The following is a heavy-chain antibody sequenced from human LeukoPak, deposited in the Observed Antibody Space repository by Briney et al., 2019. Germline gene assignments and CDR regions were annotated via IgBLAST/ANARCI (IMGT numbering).Heavy chain of an antibody. D-gene: IGHD3-3*01. CDR1: GFTFSSYA. CDR2: ISGSGGST. V-gene: IGHV3-23*01. J-gene: IGHJ6*02. Sequence: GGSLRLSCAASGFTFSSYAMSWVRQAPGKGREWVSAISGSGGSTYYADSVKGRFTISRDNSKNTLYLQMNSLRAEDTAVYYCAKMAFWSYYYYGMDVWGQGTTVTVSS. CDR3: AKMAFWSYYYYGMDV.